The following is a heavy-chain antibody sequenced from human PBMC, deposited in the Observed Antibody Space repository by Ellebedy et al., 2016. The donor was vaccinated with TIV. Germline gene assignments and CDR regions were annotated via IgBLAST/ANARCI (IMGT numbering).Heavy chain of an antibody. CDR2: IKSDGSVT. V-gene: IGHV3-74*01. D-gene: IGHD1-26*01. Sequence: GGSLRLXXAGSGFSFGTHWMHWVRQGPGKELMWVARIKSDGSVTDYADSVKGRFTISRDNAKQTLFLQMNSLRPDDTAVYYWAATGPFFYFDYWGRGTLVTVSS. CDR1: GFSFGTHW. CDR3: AATGPFFYFDY. J-gene: IGHJ4*02.